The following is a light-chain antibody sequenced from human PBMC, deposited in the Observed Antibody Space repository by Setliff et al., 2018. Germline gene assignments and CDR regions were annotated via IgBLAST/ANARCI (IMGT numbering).Light chain of an antibody. CDR2: DVS. CDR1: DSDVGGFNL. CDR3: SSYSSSNIPFV. V-gene: IGLV2-14*03. Sequence: QSVLTQPASVSGSPGQSITISCTGTDSDVGGFNLVSWYQQHPGKAPKFMIYDVSNRPSGVSNRFSGSKSGNTASLTISGLQAEDEADYYCSSYSSSNIPFVLGTGTKVTVL. J-gene: IGLJ1*01.